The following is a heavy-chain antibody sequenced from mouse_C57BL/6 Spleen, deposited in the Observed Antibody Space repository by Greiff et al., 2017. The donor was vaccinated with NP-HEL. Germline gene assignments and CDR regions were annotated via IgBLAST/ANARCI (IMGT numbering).Heavy chain of an antibody. J-gene: IGHJ4*01. CDR1: GYAFSSSW. D-gene: IGHD1-1*01. CDR2: IYPGDGDT. CDR3: ASPFYGRRFYAMDY. V-gene: IGHV1-82*01. Sequence: QVHVKQSGPELVKPGASVKISCKASGYAFSSSWMNWVKQRPGKGLEWIGRIYPGDGDTNYNGKFKGKATLTADKSSSTAYMQLSSLTSEDSAVYFCASPFYGRRFYAMDYWGQGTSVTVSS.